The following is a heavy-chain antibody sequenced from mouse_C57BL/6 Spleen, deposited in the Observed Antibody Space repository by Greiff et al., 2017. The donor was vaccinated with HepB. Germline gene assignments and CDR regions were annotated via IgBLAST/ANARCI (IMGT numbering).Heavy chain of an antibody. V-gene: IGHV6-3*01. CDR1: GFTFSNYW. CDR3: TYSPYYYGSSYWYFDV. J-gene: IGHJ1*03. D-gene: IGHD1-1*01. CDR2: IRLKSDNYAT. Sequence: LQQSGGGLVQPGGSMKLSCVASGFTFSNYWMNWVRQSPEKGLEWVAQIRLKSDNYATHYAESVKGRFTISRDDSKSSVYLQMNNLRAEDTGIYYCTYSPYYYGSSYWYFDVWGTGTTVTVSS.